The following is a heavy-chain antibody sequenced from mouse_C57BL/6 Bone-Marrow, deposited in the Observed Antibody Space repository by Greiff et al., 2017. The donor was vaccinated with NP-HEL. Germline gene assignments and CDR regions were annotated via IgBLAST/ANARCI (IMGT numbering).Heavy chain of an antibody. CDR3: ARRATMITPYWYCDV. D-gene: IGHD2-4*01. CDR1: GFSLSTSGMG. Sequence: QVTLKESGPGILQSSQTLSLTCSFSGFSLSTSGMGVSWIRQPSGKGLEWLAHIYCDDDKRYNPSLKSRLTISKDTSRNQGVLKITSVDTADTATYYCARRATMITPYWYCDVWGTGTTVTVSS. J-gene: IGHJ1*03. CDR2: IYCDDDK. V-gene: IGHV8-12*01.